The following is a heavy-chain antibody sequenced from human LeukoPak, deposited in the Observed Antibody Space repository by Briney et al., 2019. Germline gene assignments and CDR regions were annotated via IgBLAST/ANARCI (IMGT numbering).Heavy chain of an antibody. CDR2: IIPIFGTA. J-gene: IGHJ4*02. CDR3: ARGSFYSSGWYFDY. CDR1: RGTFSSYA. V-gene: IGHV1-69*13. D-gene: IGHD6-19*01. Sequence: SVKVSCKASRGTFSSYAISWVRRAPGQGLEWMGGIIPIFGTANYAQKFQGRVTITADESTSTVYMELSSLRSEDTAVYYCARGSFYSSGWYFDYWGQGTLVTVSS.